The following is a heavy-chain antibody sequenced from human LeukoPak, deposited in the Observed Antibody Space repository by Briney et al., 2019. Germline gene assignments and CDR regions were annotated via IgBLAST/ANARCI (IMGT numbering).Heavy chain of an antibody. V-gene: IGHV4-59*01. CDR2: IYYSGST. Sequence: PSETLSLTCTVSGGSISSYYWSWIRQPPGKGLEWIGYIYYSGSTNYNTSLKSRVTISVDTSKNQFSLKLSSVTAADTAAYYCARGPPVVPAATTHGGFDAWGQGTLVTVSS. D-gene: IGHD2-2*01. J-gene: IGHJ5*02. CDR1: GGSISSYY. CDR3: ARGPPVVPAATTHGGFDA.